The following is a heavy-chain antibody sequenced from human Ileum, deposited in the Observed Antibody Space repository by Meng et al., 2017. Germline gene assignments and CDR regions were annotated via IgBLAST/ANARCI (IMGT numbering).Heavy chain of an antibody. CDR1: GGSFSGYY. CDR3: ARAWSSSWSFLDF. D-gene: IGHD6-13*01. CDR2: INRGGNT. Sequence: QVALLQWGAGPLKPSETLSPTCAVSGGSFSGYYWTWIRQSPGKGLEWIGEINRGGNTNYHPSLKSRITMSVDTSKNQFFLNLTSVTPADTAVYYCARAWSSSWSFLDFWGQGGLVTVSS. J-gene: IGHJ4*02. V-gene: IGHV4-34*01.